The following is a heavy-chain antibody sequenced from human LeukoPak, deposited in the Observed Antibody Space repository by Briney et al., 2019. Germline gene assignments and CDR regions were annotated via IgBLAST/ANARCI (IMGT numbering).Heavy chain of an antibody. CDR1: GGSISSYY. CDR3: CSFYSSSGYRGRYSMDV. J-gene: IGHJ6*02. V-gene: IGHV4-4*07. CDR2: IYTSGST. D-gene: IGHD6-13*01. Sequence: SETLSLTCTVSGGSISSYYWSWIRQPAGKGLEWIGRIYTSGSTNYNPSLKSRVTMSVDTSKNQFSLRLNSVTAADTAVYYCCSFYSSSGYRGRYSMDVWGQGTTVTVSS.